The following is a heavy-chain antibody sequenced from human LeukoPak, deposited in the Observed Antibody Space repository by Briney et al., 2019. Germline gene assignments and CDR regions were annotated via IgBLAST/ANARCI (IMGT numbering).Heavy chain of an antibody. J-gene: IGHJ4*02. CDR1: GFTFSSYA. Sequence: GGSLRLSCAASGFTFSSYAMSWVRQAPGKGLEWVSAISGSGGITFYADSVKSRFTISRDNSKNTLYLRMNSLRAEDTAVYYCAKRNGYDSSGYPFDYWGQGTLVTVSS. D-gene: IGHD3-22*01. CDR3: AKRNGYDSSGYPFDY. V-gene: IGHV3-23*01. CDR2: ISGSGGIT.